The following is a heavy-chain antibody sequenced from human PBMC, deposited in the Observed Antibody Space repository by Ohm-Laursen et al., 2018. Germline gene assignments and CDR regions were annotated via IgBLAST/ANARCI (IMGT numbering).Heavy chain of an antibody. J-gene: IGHJ1*01. CDR1: GFTFSSYG. V-gene: IGHV3-33*01. CDR3: ARDRRAGYSEYFQH. CDR2: IWYDGSNK. Sequence: SLRLSCSASGFTFSSYGMHWVRQAPGKGLEWVAVIWYDGSNKYYADSVKGRFTISRDNSKNTLYLQMNSLGAEDTAVYYCARDRRAGYSEYFQHWGQGTLVTVSS. D-gene: IGHD5-12*01.